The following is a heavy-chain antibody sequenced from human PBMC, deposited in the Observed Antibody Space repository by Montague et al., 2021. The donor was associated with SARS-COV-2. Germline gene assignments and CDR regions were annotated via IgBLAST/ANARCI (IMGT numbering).Heavy chain of an antibody. D-gene: IGHD1-26*01. V-gene: IGHV4-59*01. Sequence: SETLSLTCTVSGGSISGYYWSWIRQPPGKGLEWIGYIYYSGSTNYNPSLKSRVTISVDTSKNQFSLKLSSVTAADTAVYYCAGGCGGVGDAFDFWGQGTMVTVSS. J-gene: IGHJ3*01. CDR3: AGGCGGVGDAFDF. CDR1: GGSISGYY. CDR2: IYYSGST.